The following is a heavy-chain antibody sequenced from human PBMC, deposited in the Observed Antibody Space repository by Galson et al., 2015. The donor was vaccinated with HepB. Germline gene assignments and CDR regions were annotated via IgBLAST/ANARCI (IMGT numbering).Heavy chain of an antibody. CDR2: VDHSGST. V-gene: IGHV4-34*01. CDR3: ARDKYYHSSDHYFDY. CDR1: GGPFIDYR. Sequence: ETLSLTCAVYGGPFIDYRWTWIRQSPGKGLEWIGAVDHSGSTNYSPSLKSRISIKADTSKNQFSLELNSVTPDDTAVYFCARDKYYHSSDHYFDYWGQGTLVTVSS. D-gene: IGHD3-22*01. J-gene: IGHJ4*02.